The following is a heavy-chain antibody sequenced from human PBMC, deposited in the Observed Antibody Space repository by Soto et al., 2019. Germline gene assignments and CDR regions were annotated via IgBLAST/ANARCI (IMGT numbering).Heavy chain of an antibody. J-gene: IGHJ3*02. CDR2: IYHSGST. D-gene: IGHD3-22*01. CDR3: ARVGGYYDSSGYGVDAFDI. V-gene: IGHV4-30-2*01. CDR1: GGSISSGGYS. Sequence: SETLSLTCAVSGGSISSGGYSWSWIRQPPGKGLERIGYIYHSGSTYYNPSLKSRVTISVDRSKNQFSLKLSSVTAADTAVYYCARVGGYYDSSGYGVDAFDIWGQGTMVTVSS.